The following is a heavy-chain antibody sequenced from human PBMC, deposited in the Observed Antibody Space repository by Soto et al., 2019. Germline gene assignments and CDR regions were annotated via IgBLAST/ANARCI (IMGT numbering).Heavy chain of an antibody. D-gene: IGHD2-15*01. CDR2: IIPIFGTA. J-gene: IGHJ6*02. Sequence: QVQLVQSGAEVKKPGSSVKVSCKASGGTFSSYAISWVRQAPGQGLEWMGGIIPIFGTANYAQKFRGRVTITADESTSTAYMELSSLRSEDTAVYYCARGAHYCSGGSCSSHQLYYYYAMDVWGQGTTVTVSS. CDR3: ARGAHYCSGGSCSSHQLYYYYAMDV. CDR1: GGTFSSYA. V-gene: IGHV1-69*01.